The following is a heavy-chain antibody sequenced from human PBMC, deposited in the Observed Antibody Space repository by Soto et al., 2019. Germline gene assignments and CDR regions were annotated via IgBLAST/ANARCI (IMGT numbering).Heavy chain of an antibody. V-gene: IGHV3-30*18. D-gene: IGHD2-15*01. CDR1: GFTFSSYG. Sequence: GGSLRLSCAASGFTFSSYGMHWVRQAPGKGLEWVAVISYDGSNKYYADSVKGRFTISRDNSKNTLYLQMSSLRAEDPAVYYWGKDRPRDYSPVAPKGDWFDPWGQGTLVTVSS. CDR3: GKDRPRDYSPVAPKGDWFDP. CDR2: ISYDGSNK. J-gene: IGHJ5*02.